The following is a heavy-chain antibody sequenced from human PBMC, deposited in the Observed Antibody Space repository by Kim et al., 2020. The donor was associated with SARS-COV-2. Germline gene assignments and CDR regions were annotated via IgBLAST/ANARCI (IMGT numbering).Heavy chain of an antibody. D-gene: IGHD4-17*01. CDR1: GGSISSSSYY. Sequence: SETLSLTCTVSGGSISSSSYYWGWIRQPPGKGLEWIGSIYYSGSTYYNPSLKSRVTISVDTSKNQFSLKLSSVTAADTAVYYCARVHGDYLWEGYFDLWGRGTLVTVSS. CDR2: IYYSGST. V-gene: IGHV4-39*01. CDR3: ARVHGDYLWEGYFDL. J-gene: IGHJ2*01.